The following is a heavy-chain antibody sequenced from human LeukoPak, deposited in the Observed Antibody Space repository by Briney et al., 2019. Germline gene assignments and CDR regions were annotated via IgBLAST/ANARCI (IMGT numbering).Heavy chain of an antibody. D-gene: IGHD3-10*01. CDR1: GFTFDDYA. CDR3: ARARRWGRVTMVRGVITPFDY. V-gene: IGHV3-9*01. Sequence: KTGGSLRLSCAASGFTFDDYAMHWVRQAPGKGLEWVSSISWNSGSIGYADSVKGRFTISRDNAKNTLYLQMNSLRAEDTAVYYCARARRWGRVTMVRGVITPFDYWGQGTLVTVSS. J-gene: IGHJ4*02. CDR2: ISWNSGSI.